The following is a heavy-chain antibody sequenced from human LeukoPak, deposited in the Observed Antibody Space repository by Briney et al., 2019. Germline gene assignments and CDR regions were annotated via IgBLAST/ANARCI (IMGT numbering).Heavy chain of an antibody. J-gene: IGHJ4*02. CDR1: GGSTSSYY. CDR3: ASANKALGADY. Sequence: SETLSLTCTVSGGSTSSYYWSWIRQPPGKGLEWIGYIYYSGSTNYNPSLKSRVTISVDTSKNQFSLKLSSVTAADTAVYYCASANKALGADYWGQGTLVTVSS. CDR2: IYYSGST. D-gene: IGHD4/OR15-4a*01. V-gene: IGHV4-59*01.